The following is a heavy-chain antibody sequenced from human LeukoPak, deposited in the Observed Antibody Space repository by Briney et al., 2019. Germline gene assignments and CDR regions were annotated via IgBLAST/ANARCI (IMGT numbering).Heavy chain of an antibody. CDR1: GFTFSSYG. J-gene: IGHJ4*02. Sequence: GGSLRLSCAASGFTFSSYGMHWVRQAPGKGLEWVAVISYDRSNKYYADSVKGRFTISRDNSKNTLYLQMNSLRAEDTAVYYCAKGVSYNYVEGIDYWGQGTLVTVSS. D-gene: IGHD5-24*01. CDR3: AKGVSYNYVEGIDY. CDR2: ISYDRSNK. V-gene: IGHV3-30*18.